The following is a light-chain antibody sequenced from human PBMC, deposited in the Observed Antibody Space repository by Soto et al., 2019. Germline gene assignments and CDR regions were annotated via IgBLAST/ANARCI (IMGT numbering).Light chain of an antibody. Sequence: EIVLTQSPATLSLSPGERATLSCRASQSVSSYLAWYQQKPGQAPSLLIYDASNRATGIPARFRGSGSGTDFTLTISSLEPEDFAVYYCQQRSNWSFGQGTRLEIK. V-gene: IGKV3-11*01. CDR3: QQRSNWS. CDR2: DAS. CDR1: QSVSSY. J-gene: IGKJ5*01.